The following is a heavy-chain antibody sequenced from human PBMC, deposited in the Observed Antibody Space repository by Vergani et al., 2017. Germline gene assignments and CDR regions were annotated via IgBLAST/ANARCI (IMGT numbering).Heavy chain of an antibody. CDR2: ISSSSSYI. D-gene: IGHD2-15*01. CDR1: GFTFSSYS. V-gene: IGHV3-21*01. Sequence: DVQLVESGGGLVKPGGSLRLSCAASGFTFSSYSMNWVRQAPGKGLEWVSSISSSSSYIYYADSVKGRFTISRDNAKNSLYLQMNSLRAEDTAVYYCARVLVGVVAAHFDYWGQGTLVTVSS. CDR3: ARVLVGVVAAHFDY. J-gene: IGHJ4*02.